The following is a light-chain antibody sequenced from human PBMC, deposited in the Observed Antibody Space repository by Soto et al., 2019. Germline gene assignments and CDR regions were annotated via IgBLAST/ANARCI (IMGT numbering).Light chain of an antibody. CDR1: HSLNNY. CDR3: QQYVSPPRT. Sequence: EVVLTQSPGTLSLSPGERATLSCRASHSLNNYLAWYQQKPGQAPRLLIYGASSRATGVPDRFSGRGSGTDFTFTISRLEPEDFAVYYCQQYVSPPRTFGQGTEVEVK. CDR2: GAS. V-gene: IGKV3-20*01. J-gene: IGKJ1*01.